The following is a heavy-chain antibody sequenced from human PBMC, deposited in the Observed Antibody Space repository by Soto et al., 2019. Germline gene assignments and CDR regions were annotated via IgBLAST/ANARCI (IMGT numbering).Heavy chain of an antibody. CDR1: GFTFSSYG. CDR2: IWYDGSNK. V-gene: IGHV3-33*01. Sequence: QVQLVESGGGVVQPGRSLRLSCAASGFTFSSYGMHWVRQAPGKGLEWVAVIWYDGSNKYYADSVKGRFTISRDNSKNTLYLQMNSLRAEDTAVYYCARDTMGSCLYYYYYGMDVWGQGTTVTVSS. J-gene: IGHJ6*02. D-gene: IGHD3-10*01. CDR3: ARDTMGSCLYYYYYGMDV.